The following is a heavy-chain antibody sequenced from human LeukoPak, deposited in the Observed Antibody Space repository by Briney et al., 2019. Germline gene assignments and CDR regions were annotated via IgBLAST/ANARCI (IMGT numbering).Heavy chain of an antibody. Sequence: PGRSLRLSCAASGFTFSSYAMTWVRQAPGKGLEWVGFIRSKAYGGTTEYAASVKGRFTISRDDSKSIAYLQMNSLKTEDTAVYYCTRDGTNWGIWFRRGFYFDYWGQGTLVTVSS. CDR3: TRDGTNWGIWFRRGFYFDY. CDR2: IRSKAYGGTT. D-gene: IGHD7-27*01. J-gene: IGHJ4*02. V-gene: IGHV3-49*04. CDR1: GFTFSSYA.